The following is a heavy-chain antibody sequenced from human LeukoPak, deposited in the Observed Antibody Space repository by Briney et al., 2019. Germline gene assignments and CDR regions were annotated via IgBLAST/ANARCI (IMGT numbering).Heavy chain of an antibody. V-gene: IGHV3-30*02. CDR2: IRYDGINK. D-gene: IGHD4-17*01. Sequence: GGSLRLSCAASAFTFSSYGMHWVRQAPGKGLEWVAFIRYDGINKYYADSVEGRISISRDNSKNTLYLQMNSLRAEDTAVYYCAKEIWPTVTIPGRIYFDYWGQGTLVTVSS. CDR3: AKEIWPTVTIPGRIYFDY. CDR1: AFTFSSYG. J-gene: IGHJ4*02.